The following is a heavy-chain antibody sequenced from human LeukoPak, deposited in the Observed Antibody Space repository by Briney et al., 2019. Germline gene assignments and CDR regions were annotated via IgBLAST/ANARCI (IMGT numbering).Heavy chain of an antibody. Sequence: SETLSLTCTVSGVSTSSYYWSWIRQRPGKGLEWVGSIYYSVTTNYNPSLRSRVTISVDTSKNQFSLNLSSVTAADTAVYFCARSSLIAVSGYYFDYWGQGTLVTVSS. CDR1: GVSTSSYY. D-gene: IGHD6-19*01. J-gene: IGHJ4*02. CDR2: IYYSVTT. V-gene: IGHV4-59*01. CDR3: ARSSLIAVSGYYFDY.